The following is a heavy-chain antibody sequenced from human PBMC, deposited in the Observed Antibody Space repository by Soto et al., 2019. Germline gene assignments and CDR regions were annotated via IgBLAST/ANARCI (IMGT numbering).Heavy chain of an antibody. CDR3: ARDRWRDQQQLVGYYYYYGMDV. CDR2: IKQDGSEK. V-gene: IGHV3-7*01. Sequence: EVQLVESGGGLVQPGGSLRLSCAASGYTFSSYWMSWVRQAPGKGLEWVANIKQDGSEKYYVDSVKGRFTISRDNAKNSLYLQMNSLRAEDTAVYYCARDRWRDQQQLVGYYYYYGMDVWGQGTTVTVSS. D-gene: IGHD6-13*01. J-gene: IGHJ6*02. CDR1: GYTFSSYW.